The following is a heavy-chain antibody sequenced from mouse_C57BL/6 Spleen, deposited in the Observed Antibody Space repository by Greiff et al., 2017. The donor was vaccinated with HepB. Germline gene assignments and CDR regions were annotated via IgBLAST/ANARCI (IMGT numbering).Heavy chain of an antibody. CDR1: GYSITSGYY. CDR3: ARDPYYYGSSYFDY. D-gene: IGHD1-1*01. Sequence: EVKLQQSGPGLVKPSQSLSLTCSVTGYSITSGYYWNWIRQFPGNKLEWMGYISYDGSNNYNPSLKNRISITRDTSKNQFFLKLNSVTTEDTATYYCARDPYYYGSSYFDYWGQGTTLTVSS. V-gene: IGHV3-6*01. J-gene: IGHJ2*01. CDR2: ISYDGSN.